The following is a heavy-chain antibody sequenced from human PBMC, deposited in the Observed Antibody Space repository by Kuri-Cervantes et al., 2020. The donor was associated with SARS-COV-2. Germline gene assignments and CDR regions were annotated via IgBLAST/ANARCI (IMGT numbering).Heavy chain of an antibody. D-gene: IGHD2-21*01. Sequence: GGSLRLSCAASGFTFSTSWMSWVRQAPGKGLEWVANIKQDGSEKYYVDSVKGRFTISRDNAKNSLYLQMNSLRAEDTAVYYCARGRFRDYWGQGTLVTVSS. CDR2: IKQDGSEK. CDR1: GFTFSTSW. J-gene: IGHJ4*02. V-gene: IGHV3-7*01. CDR3: ARGRFRDY.